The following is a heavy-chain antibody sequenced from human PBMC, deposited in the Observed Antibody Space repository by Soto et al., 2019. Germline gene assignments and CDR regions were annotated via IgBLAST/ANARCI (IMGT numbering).Heavy chain of an antibody. CDR2: ISFDSRDK. J-gene: IGHJ3*01. Sequence: QVQLVESGGGVVQPGRSLRLSCAASGFTFSAYGIHWVRQAPGKGLDWVATISFDSRDKLYVDSMNGRLTISRENSRNKVYLQMDSLSAEDTAVYHCARVCSGDCGNAFDVWGQGTVVAVSP. D-gene: IGHD2-21*02. CDR1: GFTFSAYG. V-gene: IGHV3-33*05. CDR3: ARVCSGDCGNAFDV.